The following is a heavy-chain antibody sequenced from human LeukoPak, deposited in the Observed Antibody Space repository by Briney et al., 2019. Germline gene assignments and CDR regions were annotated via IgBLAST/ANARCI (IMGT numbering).Heavy chain of an antibody. CDR1: GGSISSGDYY. CDR2: IYYSGCT. J-gene: IGHJ4*02. CDR3: ARDSGQAFDY. V-gene: IGHV4-30-4*08. Sequence: PQTLSLTCTVSGGSISSGDYYWSWIRQPPGKGLEWIGYIYYSGCTYYNPPLKSRVTISVDTSKNQFSLKLSSVTAADTAVYYCARDSGQAFDYWGQGTLVTVSS.